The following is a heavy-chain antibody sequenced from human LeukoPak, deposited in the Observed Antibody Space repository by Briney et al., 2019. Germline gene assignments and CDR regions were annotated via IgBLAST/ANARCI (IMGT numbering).Heavy chain of an antibody. D-gene: IGHD4/OR15-4a*01. CDR2: INPNSGGT. V-gene: IGHV1-2*02. CDR1: GYTFTGYY. Sequence: ASVKVSCKASGYTFTGYYMHWVRQAPGQGLEWMGWINPNSGGTNYAQKFQGRVTMTRDTSISTAYMELSRLRSDDTAVYYCARVAGALMTIYRRGQGTLVTVSS. J-gene: IGHJ4*02. CDR3: ARVAGALMTIYR.